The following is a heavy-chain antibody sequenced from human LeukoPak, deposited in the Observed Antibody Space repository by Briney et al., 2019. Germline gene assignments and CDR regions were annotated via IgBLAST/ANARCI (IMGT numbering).Heavy chain of an antibody. Sequence: ASVKVSCKASGYTFTNYDINWVRQATGQGLEWMGWMNPNSGNTGYAQKFQGRVTITRNTSISTAYMELSSLRSEDTAVYYCARGRRYQLRTNWFDPWGQGTLVTVSS. V-gene: IGHV1-8*01. D-gene: IGHD2-2*01. CDR2: MNPNSGNT. J-gene: IGHJ5*02. CDR1: GYTFTNYD. CDR3: ARGRRYQLRTNWFDP.